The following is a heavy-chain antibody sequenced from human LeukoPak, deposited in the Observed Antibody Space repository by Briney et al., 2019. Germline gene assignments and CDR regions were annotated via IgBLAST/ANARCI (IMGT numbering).Heavy chain of an antibody. J-gene: IGHJ5*02. D-gene: IGHD3-3*01. V-gene: IGHV1-69*06. CDR1: GGTFSSYA. CDR3: ARTNSITIFGVVTRLNGWFDP. Sequence: AAKVSCKASGGTFSSYAISGGRHTPGQGVGWMGSIIPIFGTANYAQKFQGRVTITADKSTSTAYMELSSLRSEDTAVYYCARTNSITIFGVVTRLNGWFDPWGQGTLVTVSS. CDR2: IIPIFGTA.